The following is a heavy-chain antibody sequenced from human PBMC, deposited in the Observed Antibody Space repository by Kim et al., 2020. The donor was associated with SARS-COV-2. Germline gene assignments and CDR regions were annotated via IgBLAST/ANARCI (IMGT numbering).Heavy chain of an antibody. D-gene: IGHD3-22*01. J-gene: IGHJ6*02. V-gene: IGHV3-23*01. CDR1: GFTFSSYA. Sequence: GGSLRLSCAASGFTFSSYAMSWVRQAPGKGLEWVSAISGSGGSTYYADSVKGRFTISRDNSKNTLYLQMNSLRAEDTAVYYCAKDTYYYDSSGYYSAIEYYDGMDVWGQGTTVTVAS. CDR3: AKDTYYYDSSGYYSAIEYYDGMDV. CDR2: ISGSGGST.